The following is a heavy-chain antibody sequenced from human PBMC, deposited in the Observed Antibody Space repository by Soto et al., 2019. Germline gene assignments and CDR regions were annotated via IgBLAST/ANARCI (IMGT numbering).Heavy chain of an antibody. CDR2: IWYDGSNK. D-gene: IGHD6-6*01. Sequence: GCMRISFAASGFTFWIYVMHWVRQVPGKGLEWVAVIWYDGSNKYYADSVKGRFTISRDNSKNTLYLQMNSLRAEDTAVYYCAREAHSSSYYFDYWGQGTLVTVSS. J-gene: IGHJ4*02. CDR3: AREAHSSSYYFDY. V-gene: IGHV3-33*01. CDR1: GFTFWIYV.